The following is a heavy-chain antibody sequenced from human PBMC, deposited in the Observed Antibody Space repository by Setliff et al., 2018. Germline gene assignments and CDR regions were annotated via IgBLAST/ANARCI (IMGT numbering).Heavy chain of an antibody. CDR2: IGAYNGNT. J-gene: IGHJ4*02. Sequence: ASVKVSCKASGYTFTNYGVTWVRQAPGQGLEWMGWIGAYNGNTYNAHKFQGRVTMTTDTSTSTAYMELSSLRSEDTAVYYCARGGIAAAGTPPSTENFDYWGQGTLVTVSS. D-gene: IGHD6-13*01. CDR1: GYTFTNYG. V-gene: IGHV1-18*01. CDR3: ARGGIAAAGTPPSTENFDY.